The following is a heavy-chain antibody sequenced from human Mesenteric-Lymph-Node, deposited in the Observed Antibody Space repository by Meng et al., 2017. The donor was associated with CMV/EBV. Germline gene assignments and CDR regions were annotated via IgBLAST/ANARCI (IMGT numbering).Heavy chain of an antibody. CDR3: AKDSGASLGF. CDR1: GFTFGDYS. Sequence: GGSLRLSCAASGFTFGDYSMHWVRQAPGKGLEWVSFINWNGVTTYYADSVRGRFTISRDNSKNSLFLQMNSLRSEDTALYYCAKDSGASLGFWGQGTLVTVSS. CDR2: INWNGVTT. D-gene: IGHD7-27*01. V-gene: IGHV3-43*01. J-gene: IGHJ4*02.